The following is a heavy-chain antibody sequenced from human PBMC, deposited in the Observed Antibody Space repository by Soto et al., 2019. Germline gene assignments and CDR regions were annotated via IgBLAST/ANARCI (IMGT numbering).Heavy chain of an antibody. J-gene: IGHJ5*02. D-gene: IGHD6-13*01. V-gene: IGHV1-8*01. Sequence: XSVKVSCKASGYTFITNDINWVRQASGQGLEWMGWMKPSTGDSGSDPDFQGRITMTRGTATSTAYMELSSLKFEDTAVYYCARGGPAAGFDLWGQGSLVTVSS. CDR1: GYTFITND. CDR2: MKPSTGDS. CDR3: ARGGPAAGFDL.